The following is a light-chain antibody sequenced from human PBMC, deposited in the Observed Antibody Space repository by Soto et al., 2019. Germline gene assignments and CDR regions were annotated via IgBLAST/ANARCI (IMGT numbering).Light chain of an antibody. CDR2: DAS. Sequence: DIQMTQSPSSLSASVGDRVTITCRASQTISTYLNWHQQKPGKAPRLLIYDASSLLSGVPSRFSGSGSGTEFTLTISSLQPDDFATYYCQQYNNYSTFGQGTKVEIK. CDR1: QTISTY. J-gene: IGKJ1*01. V-gene: IGKV1-5*01. CDR3: QQYNNYST.